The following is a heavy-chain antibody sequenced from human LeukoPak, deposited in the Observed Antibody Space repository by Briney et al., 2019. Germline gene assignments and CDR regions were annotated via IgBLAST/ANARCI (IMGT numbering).Heavy chain of an antibody. D-gene: IGHD5-12*01. CDR3: AKDRGGAIVATTDFGY. J-gene: IGHJ4*02. V-gene: IGHV3-23*01. Sequence: GGSLRLSCAASGFTFSSYAMSWVRQAPGKGLEWVSAISGSGGSTYYADSVKGRFTISRDNSKNTLYLQMNSLRAEDTAVYYCAKDRGGAIVATTDFGYWDQGTLVTVSS. CDR1: GFTFSSYA. CDR2: ISGSGGST.